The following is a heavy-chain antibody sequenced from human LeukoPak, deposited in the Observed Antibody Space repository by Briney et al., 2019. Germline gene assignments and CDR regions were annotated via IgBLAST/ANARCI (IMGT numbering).Heavy chain of an antibody. Sequence: SETLSLTCTVSGGSISSSSYYWGWIRQPPGKGLEWIGYIYYSGSTYYNPSLKSRVTMSVDTSKNQFSLKLSSVTAVDTAVYYCARDPGPTGIDYWGQGTLVTVSS. D-gene: IGHD3-10*01. J-gene: IGHJ4*02. CDR2: IYYSGST. CDR3: ARDPGPTGIDY. CDR1: GGSISSSSYY. V-gene: IGHV4-39*07.